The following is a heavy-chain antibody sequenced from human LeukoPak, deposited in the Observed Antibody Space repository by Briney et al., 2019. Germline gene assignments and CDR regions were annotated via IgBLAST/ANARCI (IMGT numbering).Heavy chain of an antibody. CDR1: GFTFSSYE. D-gene: IGHD3-22*01. V-gene: IGHV3-48*03. J-gene: IGHJ4*02. CDR3: ARDATYYYDSSGYYPFDY. CDR2: ISSSGSTI. Sequence: GGSLRLSCAASGFTFSSYEMNWVRQAPGKGLDWVSYISSSGSTINYADSVKGRFTISRDNAKNSLYLQMNSLRAEDTAVYYCARDATYYYDSSGYYPFDYWGQGTLVTVSS.